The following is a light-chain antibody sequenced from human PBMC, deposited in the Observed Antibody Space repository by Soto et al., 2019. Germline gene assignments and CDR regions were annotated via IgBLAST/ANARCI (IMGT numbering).Light chain of an antibody. J-gene: IGLJ1*01. Sequence: SYELTQPPSVSVAPGQTARITCGGHNIGSKSVHWYQQKPGQAPVLVVYDNTDRPSGIPERFSGSNSGNTATLTISRVEAGDEADYYCQVWDRSSDHYVFGTGTQLTVL. CDR2: DNT. CDR3: QVWDRSSDHYV. V-gene: IGLV3-21*02. CDR1: NIGSKS.